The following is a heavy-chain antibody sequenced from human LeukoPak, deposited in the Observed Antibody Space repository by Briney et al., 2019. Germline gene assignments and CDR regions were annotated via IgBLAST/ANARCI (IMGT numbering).Heavy chain of an antibody. J-gene: IGHJ4*02. D-gene: IGHD4-23*01. CDR2: IYSSGST. V-gene: IGHV4-4*07. Sequence: SETLSLTCTVSGGSISSYYWNWIRQPAGKGLEWIGRIYSSGSTNYNPSLKSRVTMSVDTSKNQFSLKLSSVTAADTAVYYCARLFQPFYGGNSITDYWGQGTLVTVSS. CDR1: GGSISSYY. CDR3: ARLFQPFYGGNSITDY.